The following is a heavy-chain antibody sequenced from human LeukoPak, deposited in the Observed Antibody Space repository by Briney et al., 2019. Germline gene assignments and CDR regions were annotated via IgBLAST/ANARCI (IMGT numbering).Heavy chain of an antibody. CDR2: INPSGGST. J-gene: IGHJ4*02. CDR3: ARDHEPATAIPGFLYY. CDR1: GYTFTSYY. D-gene: IGHD2-2*02. Sequence: ASVKVSCKASGYTFTSYYMHWVRQAPGQGLEWMGIINPSGGSTSYAQKFQGRVTMTRDTSTSTVYMELSSLRSEDTAVYYCARDHEPATAIPGFLYYWGQGTLVTVSS. V-gene: IGHV1-46*01.